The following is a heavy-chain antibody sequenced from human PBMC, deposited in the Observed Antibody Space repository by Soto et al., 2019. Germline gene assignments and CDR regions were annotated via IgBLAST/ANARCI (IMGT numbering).Heavy chain of an antibody. Sequence: ASVKVSCKASGYTFTSYYMHWVRQAPGQGLEWMGIINPSGGSTSYAQKFQGRVTMTRDTSTSTVYMELSSLRSEDTAVYYCARAEWVVATGYYYYYYGMDVWGQGTTVTVSS. CDR3: ARAEWVVATGYYYYYYGMDV. CDR2: INPSGGST. D-gene: IGHD2-15*01. J-gene: IGHJ6*02. V-gene: IGHV1-46*01. CDR1: GYTFTSYY.